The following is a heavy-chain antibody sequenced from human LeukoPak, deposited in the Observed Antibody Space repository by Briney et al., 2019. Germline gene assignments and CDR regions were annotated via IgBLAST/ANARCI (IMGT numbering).Heavy chain of an antibody. CDR2: IYYSGST. V-gene: IGHV4-59*08. Sequence: SETLSLTCAVYGGSFSGYYWSWIRQPPGKGLEWIGYIYYSGSTNYNPSLKSRVTISVDTSKDQFSLKLSSVTAADTAVYYCARLGLSPHYYYGMDVWGQGTTVTVSS. CDR1: GGSFSGYY. J-gene: IGHJ6*02. CDR3: ARLGLSPHYYYGMDV.